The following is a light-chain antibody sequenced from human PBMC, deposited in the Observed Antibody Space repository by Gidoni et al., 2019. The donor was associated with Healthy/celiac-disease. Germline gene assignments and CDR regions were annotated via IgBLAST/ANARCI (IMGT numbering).Light chain of an antibody. CDR3: QQYDNLPIT. V-gene: IGKV1-33*01. CDR1: QDVSNY. Sequence: EIQMTQSPSSLSASVGDRFTITCQASQDVSNYLNWYQPKPGKAPKLLIYYASNLETGGPSRFSGSGSGTDFTFTISSLQPADIATYYCQQYDNLPITFGPGTRLEIK. J-gene: IGKJ5*01. CDR2: YAS.